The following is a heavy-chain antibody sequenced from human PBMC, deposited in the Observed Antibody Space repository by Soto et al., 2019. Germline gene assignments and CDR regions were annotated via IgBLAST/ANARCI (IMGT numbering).Heavy chain of an antibody. CDR1: GFSLSTSGVG. Sequence: QITLKESGPTLVKPTQTLTLTCTFSGFSLSTSGVGVGWIRQPPGKALEWLALIYWDDDKRYSPSLKSRLTISKDTSKNQVVFTMTDMDPVDTATYSCAHSLSYGYSMAFYFDYWGQGTLVTVSS. CDR2: IYWDDDK. J-gene: IGHJ4*02. CDR3: AHSLSYGYSMAFYFDY. V-gene: IGHV2-5*02. D-gene: IGHD5-18*01.